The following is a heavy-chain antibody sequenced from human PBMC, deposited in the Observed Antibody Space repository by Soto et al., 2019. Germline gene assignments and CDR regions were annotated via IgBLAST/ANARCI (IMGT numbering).Heavy chain of an antibody. CDR1: GFTFRSYA. CDR3: AKDQVENHDYGENLDY. V-gene: IGHV3-23*01. CDR2: ISGGGGST. J-gene: IGHJ4*02. D-gene: IGHD4-17*01. Sequence: LRLSCAASGFTFRSYAMSWVRQAPGKGLEWVSGISGGGGSTYYADSVKGRFTISRDNSKNTLYLQMNSLRAGDTAVYYCAKDQVENHDYGENLDYWGQGTLVTVSS.